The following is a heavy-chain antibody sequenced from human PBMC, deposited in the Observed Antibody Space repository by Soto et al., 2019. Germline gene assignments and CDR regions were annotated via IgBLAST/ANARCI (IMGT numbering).Heavy chain of an antibody. J-gene: IGHJ6*02. Sequence: GGSLRLSCAASGFTFSSYSMNWVRQAPGKGLEWVSYISSSSSTIYYADSVKGRFTISRDNAKNSLYLQMNSLRDEDTAVYYCARVRPIFGVVYYYGMDVWGQGTTVTVSS. V-gene: IGHV3-48*02. CDR3: ARVRPIFGVVYYYGMDV. D-gene: IGHD3-3*01. CDR1: GFTFSSYS. CDR2: ISSSSSTI.